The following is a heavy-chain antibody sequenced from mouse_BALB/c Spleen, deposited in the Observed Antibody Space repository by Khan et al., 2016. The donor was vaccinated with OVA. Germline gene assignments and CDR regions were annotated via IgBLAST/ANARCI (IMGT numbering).Heavy chain of an antibody. CDR1: GFSLTNYG. CDR2: IWCDGST. Sequence: QVQLKESGPGLVAPSQSLSITCTISGFSLTNYGVHWVRQPPGKGLEWLVVIWCDGSTTYNSALKSRLTVTKDNSKSQVFLEMNSLQTDDPAMYFWARQPYKLYNIMDYWGQGTSVTVSS. J-gene: IGHJ4*01. D-gene: IGHD1-1*01. CDR3: ARQPYKLYNIMDY. V-gene: IGHV2-6-1*01.